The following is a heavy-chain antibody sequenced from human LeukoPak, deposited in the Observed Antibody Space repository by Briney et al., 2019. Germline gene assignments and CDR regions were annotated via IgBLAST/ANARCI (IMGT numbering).Heavy chain of an antibody. D-gene: IGHD6-19*01. CDR2: IYYSGST. V-gene: IGHV4-39*01. Sequence: NSSETLSLTCTVSGGSISSSSYYWGWIRQPPGKGLEWIGSIYYSGSTYYNPSLKSRVTISVDTSKNQFSLKLSSVTAADTAVYYCARRYYPGIAVAAYGYWGQGTLVTVSS. CDR1: GGSISSSSYY. CDR3: ARRYYPGIAVAAYGY. J-gene: IGHJ4*02.